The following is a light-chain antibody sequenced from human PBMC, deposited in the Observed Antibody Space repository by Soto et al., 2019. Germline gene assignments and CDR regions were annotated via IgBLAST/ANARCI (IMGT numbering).Light chain of an antibody. CDR3: QQRSNWPGT. CDR2: DAS. J-gene: IGKJ1*01. CDR1: QSVSSY. Sequence: EIVLTQSPATLSLSPGDRATLSCRASQSVSSYLAWYQQQPGQAPRLLIYDASNRATGIPARFSGSGSGTDFPLTISSREPEDCAVYYCQQRSNWPGTFGQGTKVEIK. V-gene: IGKV3-11*01.